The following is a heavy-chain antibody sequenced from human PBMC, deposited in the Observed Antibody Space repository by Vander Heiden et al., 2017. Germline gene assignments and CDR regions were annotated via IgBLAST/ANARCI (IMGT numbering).Heavy chain of an antibody. D-gene: IGHD3-16*02. CDR2: ISGSGGST. V-gene: IGHV3-23*01. CDR1: GFTFSSCA. CDR3: AKGDDYVWGSYRSLDY. J-gene: IGHJ4*02. Sequence: EVQLLASGGGLVQPGGSLRLSCAASGFTFSSCAMSWVRQAPGKGLEWVSAISGSGGSTYYADSVKGRFTISRDNSKNTLYLQMNSLRAEDTAVYYCAKGDDYVWGSYRSLDYWGQGTLVTVSS.